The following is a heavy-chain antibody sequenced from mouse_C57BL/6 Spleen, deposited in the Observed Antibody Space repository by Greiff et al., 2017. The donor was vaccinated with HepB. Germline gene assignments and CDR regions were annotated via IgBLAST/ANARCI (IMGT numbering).Heavy chain of an antibody. J-gene: IGHJ1*03. Sequence: EVNVVESGGGLVQPKGSLKLSCAASGFSFNTYAMNWVRQAPGKGLEWVARIRSKSNNYATYYADSVKDRFTISRDDSESMLYLQMNNLKTEDTAMYYCVRQYYGTPYWYFDVWGTGTTVTVSS. CDR3: VRQYYGTPYWYFDV. CDR2: IRSKSNNYAT. V-gene: IGHV10-1*01. CDR1: GFSFNTYA. D-gene: IGHD1-1*01.